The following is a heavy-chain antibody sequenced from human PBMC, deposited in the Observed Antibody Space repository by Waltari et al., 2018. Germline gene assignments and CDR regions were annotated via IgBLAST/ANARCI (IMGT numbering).Heavy chain of an antibody. CDR3: ARDSKYNWNYLSDY. J-gene: IGHJ4*02. V-gene: IGHV3-7*01. CDR2: IKQDGSEK. D-gene: IGHD1-7*01. Sequence: EVQLVESGGGLVQPGGSLRLSCAASGFTFSSYWMSWVRQAPGKGMEGVANIKQDGSEKYYVDSVKGRFTISRDNAKNSLYLQMNSLRAEDTAVYYCARDSKYNWNYLSDYWGQGTLVTVSS. CDR1: GFTFSSYW.